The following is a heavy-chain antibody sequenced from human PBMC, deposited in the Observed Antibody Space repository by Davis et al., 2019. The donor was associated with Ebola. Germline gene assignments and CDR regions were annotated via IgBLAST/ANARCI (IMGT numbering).Heavy chain of an antibody. J-gene: IGHJ6*02. V-gene: IGHV3-30*02. D-gene: IGHD3-10*01. Sequence: GGSLRLSCAASGFTFSNAWMSWVRQAPGKGLEWVAFIRYDGSNKYYADSVKGRFTISRDNSKNTLYLQMNSLRAEDTAVYYCARGKTYYYGSGSYSRYYGMDVWGQGTTVTVSS. CDR2: IRYDGSNK. CDR3: ARGKTYYYGSGSYSRYYGMDV. CDR1: GFTFSNAW.